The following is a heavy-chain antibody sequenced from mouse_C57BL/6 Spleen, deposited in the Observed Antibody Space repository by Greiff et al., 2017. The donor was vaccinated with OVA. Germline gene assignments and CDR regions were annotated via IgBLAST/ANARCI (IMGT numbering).Heavy chain of an antibody. D-gene: IGHD2-3*01. CDR2: INPNNGGT. V-gene: IGHV1-26*01. CDR3: ARTVGYCPYYFDY. Sequence: VQLQQSGPELVKPGASVKISCKASGYTFTDYYMNWVKQSHGKSLEWIGDINPNNGGTSYNQKFKGKATLTVDKSSSTAYMGLRSLTSEDSAVYYCARTVGYCPYYFDYWGQGTALTVSS. J-gene: IGHJ2*01. CDR1: GYTFTDYY.